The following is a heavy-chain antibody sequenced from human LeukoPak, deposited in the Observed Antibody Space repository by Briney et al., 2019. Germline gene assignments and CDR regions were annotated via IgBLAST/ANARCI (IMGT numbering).Heavy chain of an antibody. J-gene: IGHJ3*02. CDR2: INPNSGGT. CDR3: ARARTTVTPLDI. CDR1: GYTFIGYY. Sequence: GASVKVSCKASGYTFIGYYMHWVRQAPGQGLEWMGWINPNSGGTNYAQKFQGRVTMTRDTSIGTAYMELSRLRSDDTAVYYCARARTTVTPLDIWGQGTMVTVSS. V-gene: IGHV1-2*02. D-gene: IGHD4-17*01.